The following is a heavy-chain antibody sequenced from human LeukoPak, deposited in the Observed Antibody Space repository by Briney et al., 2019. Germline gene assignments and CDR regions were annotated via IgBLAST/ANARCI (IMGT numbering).Heavy chain of an antibody. CDR1: GFTFSSHA. J-gene: IGHJ4*02. CDR3: AKGYSSSWTPRPCDY. V-gene: IGHV3-23*01. Sequence: PGWALRLSCVSSGFTFSSHAMSWVRPAPGKGLEWVSPISGSGCSTYYADSVKGRFTISRDNSKNTLYLQMNNLRAEDTAVYYCAKGYSSSWTPRPCDYWGQGTLVTVSS. D-gene: IGHD6-13*01. CDR2: ISGSGCST.